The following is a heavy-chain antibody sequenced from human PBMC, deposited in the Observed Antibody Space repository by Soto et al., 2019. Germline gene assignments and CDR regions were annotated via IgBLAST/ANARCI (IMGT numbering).Heavy chain of an antibody. CDR3: ARDRVKDSSGWCLDAFDI. D-gene: IGHD6-19*01. J-gene: IGHJ3*02. Sequence: GASVKVSCKASGYTFTSYGISWVRQAPGQGLEWMGWISAYNGNTNYAQKLQGRVTMTTDTSTSTAYMELRGLRSDDTAVYYCARDRVKDSSGWCLDAFDIWGQGTMVTVSS. V-gene: IGHV1-18*01. CDR2: ISAYNGNT. CDR1: GYTFTSYG.